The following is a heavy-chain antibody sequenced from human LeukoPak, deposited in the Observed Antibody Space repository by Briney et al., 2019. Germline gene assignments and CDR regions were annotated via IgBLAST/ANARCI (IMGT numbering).Heavy chain of an antibody. CDR2: ISVYNGNT. J-gene: IGHJ4*02. CDR3: ASLQYSRSSGWYWYFDY. CDR1: GYTFTSYG. Sequence: ASVKVSCNASGYTFTSYGISWVRQAPGQGLEWMGWISVYNGNTNYAQKLQGRVTMTTDTSTSTAYMELRSLRSDDTAVYYCASLQYSRSSGWYWYFDYWAREPWSPSPQ. V-gene: IGHV1-18*01. D-gene: IGHD6-19*01.